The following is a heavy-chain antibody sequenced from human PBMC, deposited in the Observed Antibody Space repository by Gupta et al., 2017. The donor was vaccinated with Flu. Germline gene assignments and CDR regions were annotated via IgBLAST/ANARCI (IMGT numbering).Heavy chain of an antibody. CDR1: GYSFTSYW. V-gene: IGHV5-51*01. D-gene: IGHD2-15*01. CDR3: ASRYCSGGSCYFDY. CDR2: IYPGDSDT. J-gene: IGHJ4*02. Sequence: EVQLVQSGAEVKMPGESLKISCTGSGYSFTSYWIGWVRQMPGKGLAGMGIIYPGDSDTRYSPSFQGQVTISADKSISTAYLQWSSLKAADTAMYYCASRYCSGGSCYFDYWGQGTLVTVSS.